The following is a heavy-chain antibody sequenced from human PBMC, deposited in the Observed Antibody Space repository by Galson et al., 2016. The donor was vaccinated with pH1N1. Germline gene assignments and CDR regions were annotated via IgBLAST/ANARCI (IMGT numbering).Heavy chain of an antibody. D-gene: IGHD4-17*01. Sequence: PALVKPTQTLTLTCTFSGFSLSTSGMCVSWIRQPPGKALEWLALIDWDDDKYYSTSLKTRLTISKDTSKNQEVLTMTNMDPVDTATYYCARIQYGDYVGYFDYWGQGTLVTVSS. CDR2: IDWDDDK. CDR1: GFSLSTSGMC. J-gene: IGHJ4*02. CDR3: ARIQYGDYVGYFDY. V-gene: IGHV2-70*01.